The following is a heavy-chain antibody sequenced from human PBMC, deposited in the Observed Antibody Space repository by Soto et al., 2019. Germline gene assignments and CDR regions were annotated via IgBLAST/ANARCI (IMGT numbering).Heavy chain of an antibody. V-gene: IGHV3-11*06. CDR2: ISSSSRTT. CDR1: GFTFSDYY. J-gene: IGHJ6*02. D-gene: IGHD6-6*01. Sequence: GGSLRLSCAASGFTFSDYYMSWIRQAPGKGLDWVAYISSSSRTTKYGDSVKGRFTISRDNAKNSLFLQMNSLRGEDTAVYYRARDVYRYSSSSPEDVWGQGTTVTVSS. CDR3: ARDVYRYSSSSPEDV.